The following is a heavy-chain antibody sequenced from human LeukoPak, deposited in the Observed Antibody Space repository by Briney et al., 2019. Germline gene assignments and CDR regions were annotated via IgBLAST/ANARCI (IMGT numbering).Heavy chain of an antibody. J-gene: IGHJ4*02. Sequence: SETLSLTCAVYGGSFSGYYWSWIRQPPGKGLEWIGEINHSGSTNYNPSLKSRVTISVDTSKNQFSLKLSSVTAADTAVYYCASGEAAAPYYFDYWSQGTLVTVSS. V-gene: IGHV4-34*01. CDR3: ASGEAAAPYYFDY. CDR1: GGSFSGYY. D-gene: IGHD6-13*01. CDR2: INHSGST.